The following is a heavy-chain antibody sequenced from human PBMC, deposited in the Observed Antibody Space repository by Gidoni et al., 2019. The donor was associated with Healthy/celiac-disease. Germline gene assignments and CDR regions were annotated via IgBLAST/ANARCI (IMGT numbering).Heavy chain of an antibody. CDR2: IYYSGST. CDR1: GGSISSYY. V-gene: IGHV4-59*01. D-gene: IGHD6-19*01. CDR3: ARAWYSSGWYWDY. J-gene: IGHJ4*02. Sequence: QVQLQESGPGLVKPSETLSLTCTGPGGSISSYYWSWIRQPPGKGLEWIGYIYYSGSTNYHPSLKSRVTISVDTSKNQFSLKLSSVTAADTAVYYCARAWYSSGWYWDYWGQGTLVTVSS.